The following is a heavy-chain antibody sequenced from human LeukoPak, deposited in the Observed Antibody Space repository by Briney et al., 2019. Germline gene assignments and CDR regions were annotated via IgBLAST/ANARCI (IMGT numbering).Heavy chain of an antibody. D-gene: IGHD5-24*01. CDR2: ISGRGGTT. Sequence: GGSLRLSCAGSGFTFSSYAMSWVRQAPGKGLEWVSGISGRGGTTYYADSVKGRFTISRDNAKNSLYLQMNSLRDEDTAVYYCARTWRGGYSYWGQGTLVTVSS. CDR1: GFTFSSYA. J-gene: IGHJ4*02. CDR3: ARTWRGGYSY. V-gene: IGHV3-23*01.